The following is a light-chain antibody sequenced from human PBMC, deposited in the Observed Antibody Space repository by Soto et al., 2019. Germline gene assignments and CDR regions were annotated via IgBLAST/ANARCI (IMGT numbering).Light chain of an antibody. Sequence: AIQLTQSPSSLSASVGDRVTITCRASQGISSALAWYQQKPGKAPKLLIYDASSLESGVPSRFSGSGSGTDFTLTISSLQPEYFATYYCQQFNNYPHFGPGTKVDIK. V-gene: IGKV1D-13*01. J-gene: IGKJ3*01. CDR3: QQFNNYPH. CDR1: QGISSA. CDR2: DAS.